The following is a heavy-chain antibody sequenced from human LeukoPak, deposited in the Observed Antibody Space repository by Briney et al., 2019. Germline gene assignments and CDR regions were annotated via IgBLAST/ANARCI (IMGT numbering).Heavy chain of an antibody. CDR1: GFTFSSYS. J-gene: IGHJ4*02. CDR2: ISSSSSTI. Sequence: GGSLRFYCAASGFTFSSYSRNGFRQAPGKGLEWVSYISSSSSTIYYADSVKGRFTISRDNAKNSLYLQMNSLRDEDTAVYYCSRDPDSSGWPRFDYWGQGTLVTVSS. V-gene: IGHV3-48*02. CDR3: SRDPDSSGWPRFDY. D-gene: IGHD6-19*01.